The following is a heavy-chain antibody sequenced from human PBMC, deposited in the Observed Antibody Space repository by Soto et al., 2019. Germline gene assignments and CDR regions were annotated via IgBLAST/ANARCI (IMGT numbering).Heavy chain of an antibody. CDR2: INAGNGST. Sequence: ASVKVSCKASGYTFTSYAMHWVRQAPGQRLEWMGWINAGNGSTGYAQKFQGRVTITADKSTSTAYMELSSLRSEDTAVYYCARTDIVVVVAATSRPADYYYGMDVWGQGTTVTV. J-gene: IGHJ6*02. V-gene: IGHV1-3*01. CDR1: GYTFTSYA. D-gene: IGHD2-15*01. CDR3: ARTDIVVVVAATSRPADYYYGMDV.